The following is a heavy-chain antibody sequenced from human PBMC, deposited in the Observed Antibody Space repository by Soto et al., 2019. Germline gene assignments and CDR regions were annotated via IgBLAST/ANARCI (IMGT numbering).Heavy chain of an antibody. CDR2: INNSGST. Sequence: QVQLQQWGAGLLKPSETLSLTCAVYGGSFSGYYWSWIRQPPGKGLEWIGEINNSGSTNYNPSLKSRVTISVDTSKNQFSLKLRSVTAADTAVYYCARGGIVVVPAAISGWFDPWGQGTLVTVSS. CDR1: GGSFSGYY. CDR3: ARGGIVVVPAAISGWFDP. V-gene: IGHV4-34*01. J-gene: IGHJ5*02. D-gene: IGHD2-2*01.